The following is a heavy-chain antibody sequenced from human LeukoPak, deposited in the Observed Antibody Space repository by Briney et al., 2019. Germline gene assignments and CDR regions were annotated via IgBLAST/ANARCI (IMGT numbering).Heavy chain of an antibody. CDR1: GFTFSGSA. D-gene: IGHD2-2*01. CDR3: TTQPYCSSTSCYADDAFDI. J-gene: IGHJ3*02. V-gene: IGHV3-73*01. CDR2: IRSKANSYAT. Sequence: GGSLRLSCAASGFTFSGSAMHWVRQASGKGLEWVGRIRSKANSYATAYAASVKGRFTISRDDSKNTAYLQMNSLKTEDTAVYYCTTQPYCSSTSCYADDAFDIWGQGTMVTVSS.